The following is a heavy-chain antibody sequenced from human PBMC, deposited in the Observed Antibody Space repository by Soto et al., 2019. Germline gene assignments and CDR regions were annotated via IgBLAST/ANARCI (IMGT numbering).Heavy chain of an antibody. CDR2: MNPNSGNT. V-gene: IGHV1-8*01. CDR3: ARFQVFYYYGSGSSYTFDY. D-gene: IGHD3-10*01. CDR1: GYTFTSYD. Sequence: QVQLVQSGAEVKKPGASVKVSCKASGYTFTSYDINWVRQATGQGLEWMGWMNPNSGNTGYAQKFQGRVTMTRNTSISTAYMELSSLRSEDTAVYYCARFQVFYYYGSGSSYTFDYWGQGTLVTVSS. J-gene: IGHJ4*02.